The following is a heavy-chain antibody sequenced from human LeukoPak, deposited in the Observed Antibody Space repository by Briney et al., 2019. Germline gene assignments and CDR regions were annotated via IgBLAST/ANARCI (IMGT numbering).Heavy chain of an antibody. Sequence: ASVKVSCKASGGTFISYAIGWVRQAPGQGLEWMGGIIPIFGTANYAQKFQGRVTITADESTSTAYMELSSLRSEDTAVYYCAREGGRYYDSSGYYPFDYWGQGTLVTVSS. CDR1: GGTFISYA. V-gene: IGHV1-69*13. CDR3: AREGGRYYDSSGYYPFDY. CDR2: IIPIFGTA. D-gene: IGHD3-22*01. J-gene: IGHJ4*02.